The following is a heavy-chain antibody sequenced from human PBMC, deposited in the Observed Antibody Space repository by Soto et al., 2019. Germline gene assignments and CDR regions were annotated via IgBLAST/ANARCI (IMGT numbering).Heavy chain of an antibody. CDR1: GGSISSYY. D-gene: IGHD4-17*01. V-gene: IGHV4-59*01. J-gene: IGHJ4*02. CDR2: IYYSGST. CDR3: ARSRSATVTSYYFDY. Sequence: SETLSLTCTVSGGSISSYYWSWIRQPPGKGLEWIGYIYYSGSTNYNPSLKSRVTISVDTSKNQFSLKLSSVTAADTAVYYCARSRSATVTSYYFDYWGQGTLVTVSS.